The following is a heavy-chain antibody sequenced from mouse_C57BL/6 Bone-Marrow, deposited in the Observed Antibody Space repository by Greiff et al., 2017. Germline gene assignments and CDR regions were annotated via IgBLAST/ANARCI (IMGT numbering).Heavy chain of an antibody. CDR1: GYTFTSYG. V-gene: IGHV1-81*01. CDR3: ARSPLYYYGSSSWFAY. CDR2: IYPRSGNT. J-gene: IGHJ3*01. Sequence: VKLVESGAELARPGASVKLSCKASGYTFTSYGISWVKQRPGQGLEWIGEIYPRSGNTYYNEKFKGKATLTADTSSSTAYMDLRSLTSEDSAVYFCARSPLYYYGSSSWFAYWGQGTLVTVSA. D-gene: IGHD1-1*01.